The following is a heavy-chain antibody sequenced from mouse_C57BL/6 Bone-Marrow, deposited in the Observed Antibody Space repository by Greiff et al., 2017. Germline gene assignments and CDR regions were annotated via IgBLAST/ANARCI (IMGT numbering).Heavy chain of an antibody. D-gene: IGHD2-5*01. Sequence: VQLQQPGAELVKPGASVKLSCKASGYTFTGYWMQWVKQRPGQGLEWIGEIDPSDSYTNYNQKFKGKATLTVDTSSSTAYMQLSSLTSEDSAVYYCARKGVYYSNYDAMDYWGQGTSVTVSS. CDR2: IDPSDSYT. CDR3: ARKGVYYSNYDAMDY. J-gene: IGHJ4*01. CDR1: GYTFTGYW. V-gene: IGHV1-50*01.